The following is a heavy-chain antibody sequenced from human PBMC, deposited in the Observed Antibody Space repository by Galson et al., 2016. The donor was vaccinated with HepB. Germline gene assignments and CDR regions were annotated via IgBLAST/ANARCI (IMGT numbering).Heavy chain of an antibody. V-gene: IGHV3-21*01. CDR1: GFSFSNYG. Sequence: SLRLSCAASGFSFSNYGMNWVRQAPGKELEWVSSISSGSSFIYYADSMKGRFAISRDDAKNSLHLQMNSLRAEDTAVYYCAKSGATDAYFSLGSEYYFEYWGQGTLVTVSP. CDR2: ISSGSSFI. D-gene: IGHD1-26*01. CDR3: AKSGATDAYFSLGSEYYFEY. J-gene: IGHJ4*02.